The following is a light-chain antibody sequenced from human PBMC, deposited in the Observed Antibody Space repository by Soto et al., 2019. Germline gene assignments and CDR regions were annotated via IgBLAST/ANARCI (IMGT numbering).Light chain of an antibody. V-gene: IGKV1-39*01. CDR1: QIISNY. Sequence: DIQMTQSPSSLSASVGDRVTITCRASQIISNYLNWYKHKPGRGPELLIYAASTLQSGVPSRFSGSGSGTDFTLTISSLQPEDFATYFCQQTFITPYTFGQGTKVDIK. CDR3: QQTFITPYT. CDR2: AAS. J-gene: IGKJ2*01.